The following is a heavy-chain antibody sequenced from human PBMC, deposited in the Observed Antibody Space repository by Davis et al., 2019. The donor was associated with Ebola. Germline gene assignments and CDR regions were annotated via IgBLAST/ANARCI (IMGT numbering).Heavy chain of an antibody. V-gene: IGHV4-39*07. CDR1: RGSISSSSYY. CDR2: IYYTGTT. Sequence: MPSETLSLTCTVSRGSISSSSYYWAWIRQPPGKGLEWIATIYYTGTTYYNPSLKSRVTISLDTSKNQFSLKMTSVTAADTAIYYCARDFVHWGQGTLVTVSS. J-gene: IGHJ5*02. CDR3: ARDFVH.